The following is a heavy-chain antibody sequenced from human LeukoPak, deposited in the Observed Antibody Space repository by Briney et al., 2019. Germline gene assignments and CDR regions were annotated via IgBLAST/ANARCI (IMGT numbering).Heavy chain of an antibody. CDR3: ASQLLYYYGSGSYPPFDI. J-gene: IGHJ3*02. D-gene: IGHD3-10*01. CDR1: GYIFTSYW. V-gene: IGHV5-10-1*01. CDR2: IDPSDSYT. Sequence: GESLKISCKGSGYIFTSYWISWVRQLPGKGLEWMGRIDPSDSYTNYSPSFQGHVTISADKSISTAYLQWSSLKASDTAMYYCASQLLYYYGSGSYPPFDIWGQGTMVTVSS.